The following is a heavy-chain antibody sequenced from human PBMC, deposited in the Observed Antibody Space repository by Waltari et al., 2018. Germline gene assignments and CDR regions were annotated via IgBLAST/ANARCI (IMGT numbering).Heavy chain of an antibody. J-gene: IGHJ4*02. CDR3: AHSLLTYYDFWSGYSVESFDY. Sequence: PGKALEWLALIYWNDDKRYSPSLKSRLTITKDTSKNQVVLTMTNMDPVDTATYYCAHSLLTYYDFWSGYSVESFDYWGQGTLVTVSS. V-gene: IGHV2-5*01. CDR2: IYWNDDK. D-gene: IGHD3-3*01.